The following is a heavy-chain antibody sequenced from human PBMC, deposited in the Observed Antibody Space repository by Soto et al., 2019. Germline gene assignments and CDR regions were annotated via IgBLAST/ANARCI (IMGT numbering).Heavy chain of an antibody. CDR1: GCTFTSYA. Sequence: ASVKVSCKASGCTFTSYAMHWVRQAPGQRLEWMGWINAGNGNTKYSQKFQGRVTITRDTSASTAYMELSSLRSEDTAVYYCATDGTGTTYPYYYYYMDVWGKGTTVTVSS. V-gene: IGHV1-3*01. CDR2: INAGNGNT. J-gene: IGHJ6*03. D-gene: IGHD1-1*01. CDR3: ATDGTGTTYPYYYYYMDV.